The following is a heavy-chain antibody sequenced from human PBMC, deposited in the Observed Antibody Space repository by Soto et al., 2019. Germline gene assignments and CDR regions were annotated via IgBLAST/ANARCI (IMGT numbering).Heavy chain of an antibody. Sequence: QVQLQQWGAGLLKPSETLSLTCAVYGGSFSGYYWSWIRQPPGKGLEWIGEINHSGSTNYNPSLKRRVTISVDTSKNQFSLKVSSVTAAYTAVYYCARGGYCSGGSCYSGRLDYWGQGTLVTVSS. J-gene: IGHJ4*02. D-gene: IGHD2-15*01. CDR2: INHSGST. V-gene: IGHV4-34*01. CDR1: GGSFSGYY. CDR3: ARGGYCSGGSCYSGRLDY.